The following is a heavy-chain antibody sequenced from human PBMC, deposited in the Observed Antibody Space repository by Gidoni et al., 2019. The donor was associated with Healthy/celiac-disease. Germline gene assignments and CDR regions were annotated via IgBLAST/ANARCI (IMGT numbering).Heavy chain of an antibody. Sequence: QLQLQESGRGLVKPSRTLSLPCCVSGGSVRNSSDYWGWVRPPPGKGLEWIGSIYYSGSTYYNPSLQSRVTISVDTSKNQFSLKLRSVTAADTAVYYCARWRRYCTNGVCYAKIAAAGTFDYLGQGTLVTVSS. CDR3: ARWRRYCTNGVCYAKIAAAGTFDY. J-gene: IGHJ4*02. V-gene: IGHV4-39*07. CDR2: IYYSGST. D-gene: IGHD2-8*01. CDR1: GGSVRNSSDY.